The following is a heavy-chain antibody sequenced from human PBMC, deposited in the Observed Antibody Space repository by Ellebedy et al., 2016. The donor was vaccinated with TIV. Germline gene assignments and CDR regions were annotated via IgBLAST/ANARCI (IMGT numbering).Heavy chain of an antibody. J-gene: IGHJ4*02. CDR1: GITFSSYD. Sequence: GESLKISCAASGITFSSYDMHWVRQGSGNGLEWVSSIGAAGDTYYAGFVKGRVDFSRENAKNSLYLQLNNVRVGDTAVYYCARATAGFDYWGQGTLVTVSS. CDR2: IGAAGDT. D-gene: IGHD1-14*01. CDR3: ARATAGFDY. V-gene: IGHV3-13*01.